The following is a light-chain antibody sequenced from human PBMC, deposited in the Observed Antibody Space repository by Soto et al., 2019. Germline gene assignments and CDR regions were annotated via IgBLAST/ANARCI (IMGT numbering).Light chain of an antibody. CDR1: QSISSY. CDR2: AAS. J-gene: IGKJ5*01. V-gene: IGKV1-39*01. CDR3: QQSYSRAT. Sequence: DIQMTQSPSSLSASVGDRVTITCRASQSISSYLNWYQQKPGKAPKLLIYAASSLQSGVPSRFSGSGSGTDFILTISSLQPEDFATYYCQQSYSRATFGQGTRLEFK.